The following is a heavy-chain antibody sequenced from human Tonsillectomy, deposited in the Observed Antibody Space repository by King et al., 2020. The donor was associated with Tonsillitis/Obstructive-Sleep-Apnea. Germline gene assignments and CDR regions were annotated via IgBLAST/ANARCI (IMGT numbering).Heavy chain of an antibody. CDR3: ARSQVEAFSIFDP. CDR2: IYPGDSDT. CDR1: GYTFDTYS. D-gene: IGHD3-3*01. Sequence: VQLVESGAEVKKPGESLKISCKASGYTFDTYSIAWVRQMPGKGLEWMGIIYPGDSDTRYNPSFQGQVTISADRSITTAYLQLNSLKASDTSIYYCARSQVEAFSIFDPWGQGTLVTVSS. J-gene: IGHJ5*02. V-gene: IGHV5-51*01.